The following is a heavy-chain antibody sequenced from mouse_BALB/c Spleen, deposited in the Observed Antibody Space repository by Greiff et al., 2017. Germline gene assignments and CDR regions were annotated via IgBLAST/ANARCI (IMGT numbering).Heavy chain of an antibody. CDR3: ARPAYYRYDELSY. D-gene: IGHD2-14*01. Sequence: EVKLQESGGGLVQPGGSLKLSCAASGFDFSRYWMSWVRQAPGKGLEWIGEINPDSSTINYTPSLKDKFIISRDNAKNTLYLQMSKVRSEDTALYYCARPAYYRYDELSYWGQGTLVTVSA. CDR2: INPDSSTI. J-gene: IGHJ3*01. V-gene: IGHV4-1*02. CDR1: GFDFSRYW.